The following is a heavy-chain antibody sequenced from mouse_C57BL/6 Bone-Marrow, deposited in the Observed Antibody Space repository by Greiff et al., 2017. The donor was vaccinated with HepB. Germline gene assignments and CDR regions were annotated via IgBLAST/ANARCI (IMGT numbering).Heavy chain of an antibody. CDR1: GFTFSDFY. CDR2: SRNKANDYTT. D-gene: IGHD4-1*01. Sequence: EVMLVESGGGLVQSGRSLRLSCATSGFTFSDFYMEWVRQAPGKGLEWIAASRNKANDYTTEYSASVKGRFIVSRDTSQSILYLQMNALRAEDTAIYYCASDETGMYYAMDYWGQGTSVTVSS. V-gene: IGHV7-1*01. CDR3: ASDETGMYYAMDY. J-gene: IGHJ4*01.